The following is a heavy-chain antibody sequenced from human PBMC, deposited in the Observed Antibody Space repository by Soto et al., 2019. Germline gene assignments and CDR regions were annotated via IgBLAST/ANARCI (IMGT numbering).Heavy chain of an antibody. CDR3: ARCFLAACYI. J-gene: IGHJ3*02. Sequence: EVQLVESGGGLIQPGGFLRLSCAASGFTVSSNYMSWVRQAPGKGLEWASVIYSGGSTYYADSVQGRFTISRDNAKNTLYLQMNSLRAAYTAVDYCARCFLAACYIWGQGTMVTVSS. CDR1: GFTVSSNY. CDR2: IYSGGST. V-gene: IGHV3-53*01.